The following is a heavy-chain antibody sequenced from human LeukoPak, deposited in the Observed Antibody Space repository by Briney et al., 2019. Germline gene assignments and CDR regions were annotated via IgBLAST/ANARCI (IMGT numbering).Heavy chain of an antibody. V-gene: IGHV3-23*01. J-gene: IGHJ4*02. CDR1: GFTFSSYA. CDR3: AAYSGSSPGGDY. D-gene: IGHD1-26*01. CDR2: ISGSGDST. Sequence: SGGSLRLSCAASGFTFSSYAMSWVRQAPGKGLEWVSAISGSGDSTYYGDSVKGRFTISRDNSKNTLYLQMNSLRAEDTAVYYCAAYSGSSPGGDYWGQGTLVTVSS.